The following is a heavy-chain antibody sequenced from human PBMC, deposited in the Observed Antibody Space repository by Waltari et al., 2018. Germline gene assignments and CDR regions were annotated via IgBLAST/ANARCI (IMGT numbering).Heavy chain of an antibody. CDR1: GGSITSGGYY. J-gene: IGHJ3*01. CDR3: ARDRPGSTIRTNHFDV. V-gene: IGHV4-61*02. D-gene: IGHD6-6*01. CDR2: IGSRGRT. Sequence: QVQLQEPRPGLVKPSETRSLTCPVSGGSITSGGYYWTWIRQSAEKRLEWIGRIGSRGRTDYNPSLESRLSMSVDTSANQFSLRLITVTAADTAVYFCARDRPGSTIRTNHFDVWGQGSSVTVSS.